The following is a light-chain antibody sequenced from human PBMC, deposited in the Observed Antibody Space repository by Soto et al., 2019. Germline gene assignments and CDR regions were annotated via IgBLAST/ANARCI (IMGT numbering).Light chain of an antibody. Sequence: EIVLTQSPCTLSLSPGEGPTLSCRASQSVTSSFLAWFQQKPGQAPRLLIYGASSRAAGIPDRFSGSGSGTDFTLTISRLEPEDFAVYYCQQYGSSLPTFGPGTKVDIK. V-gene: IGKV3-20*01. CDR3: QQYGSSLPT. CDR1: QSVTSSF. CDR2: GAS. J-gene: IGKJ3*01.